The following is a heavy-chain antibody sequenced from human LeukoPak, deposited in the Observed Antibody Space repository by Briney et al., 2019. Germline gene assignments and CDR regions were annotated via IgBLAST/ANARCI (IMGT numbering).Heavy chain of an antibody. J-gene: IGHJ4*02. CDR2: INHSGST. CDR1: GGSFSGYY. Sequence: SETLSLTCAVYGGSFSGYYWSWIRQPPGKGLEWIGEINHSGSTNYNPSLKSRVTISIDTSKNQFSLKLSSVTAADTAVYYCASVGDGYCSSTSCYPVRYYYFDYWGQGTLVTVSS. CDR3: ASVGDGYCSSTSCYPVRYYYFDY. V-gene: IGHV4-34*01. D-gene: IGHD2-2*03.